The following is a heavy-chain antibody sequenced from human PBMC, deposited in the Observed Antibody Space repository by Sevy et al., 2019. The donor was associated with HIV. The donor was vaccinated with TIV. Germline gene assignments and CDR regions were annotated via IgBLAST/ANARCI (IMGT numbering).Heavy chain of an antibody. J-gene: IGHJ4*02. V-gene: IGHV1-24*01. CDR2: FDPEDGET. CDR3: ASAREYYSDNSGYFDY. D-gene: IGHD3-22*01. Sequence: ASVKVSCKVSGSTLTALSMHWVRQAPGKGLEWMGRFDPEDGETIYAQKFQGRVIMTEDTSTDTAYVDLSNLRSEDTAVYYCASAREYYSDNSGYFDYWGQGTLVTVSS. CDR1: GSTLTALS.